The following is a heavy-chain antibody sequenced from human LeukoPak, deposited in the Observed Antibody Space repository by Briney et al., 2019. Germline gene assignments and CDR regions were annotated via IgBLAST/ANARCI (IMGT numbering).Heavy chain of an antibody. J-gene: IGHJ5*02. CDR2: IYYSGST. Sequence: PSETLSLTCTVSGGSISSYYWSWIRQPPGKGLEWIGYIYYSGSTNYNPSLKSRVTISVDTSKNQFSLKLTSVTAADTAVYYCAREAKVTIISWGQGTLVTVSS. V-gene: IGHV4-59*12. CDR3: AREAKVTIIS. CDR1: GGSISSYY. D-gene: IGHD5-24*01.